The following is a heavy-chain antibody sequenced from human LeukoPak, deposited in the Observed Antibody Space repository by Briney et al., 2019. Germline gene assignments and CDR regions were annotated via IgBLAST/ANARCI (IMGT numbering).Heavy chain of an antibody. V-gene: IGHV1-69*13. Sequence: SVKVSCKASGGTFSSYAISWVRQAPGQGLEWMGGIIPIFGTANYAQKFQGRVTITADESTSTAYMELSSLRSEDTAVYYCASARPYYDILTGYYNWGQGTLVTVSS. D-gene: IGHD3-9*01. CDR1: GGTFSSYA. J-gene: IGHJ4*02. CDR2: IIPIFGTA. CDR3: ASARPYYDILTGYYN.